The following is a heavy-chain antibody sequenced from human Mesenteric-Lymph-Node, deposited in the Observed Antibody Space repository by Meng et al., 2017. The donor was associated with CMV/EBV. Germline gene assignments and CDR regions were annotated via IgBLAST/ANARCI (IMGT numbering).Heavy chain of an antibody. Sequence: ASVKVSCKASGYTFTSYDINWVRQATGQGLEWMGWMNPNSGNTGYAQKFQGRVTMTRNTSISTAYMELSSLRSEDTAVYYCATGCTTTTCYDPEYFQHWGQGTLVTVSS. V-gene: IGHV1-8*01. J-gene: IGHJ1*01. CDR3: ATGCTTTTCYDPEYFQH. CDR2: MNPNSGNT. CDR1: GYTFTSYD. D-gene: IGHD2-2*01.